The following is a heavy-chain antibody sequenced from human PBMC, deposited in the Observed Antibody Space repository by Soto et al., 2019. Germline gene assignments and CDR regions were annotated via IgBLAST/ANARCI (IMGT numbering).Heavy chain of an antibody. V-gene: IGHV4-31*03. Sequence: SETLPLTCTVSGGSISSGGYYWSWIRQHPGKGLEWIGYIYYSGSTYYNPSLKSRVTISVDTSRNQFSLKLSSVTAADTAVYYCARVFGFGGMDVWGQGTTVNVS. CDR3: ARVFGFGGMDV. D-gene: IGHD3-10*01. CDR1: GGSISSGGYY. J-gene: IGHJ6*01. CDR2: IYYSGST.